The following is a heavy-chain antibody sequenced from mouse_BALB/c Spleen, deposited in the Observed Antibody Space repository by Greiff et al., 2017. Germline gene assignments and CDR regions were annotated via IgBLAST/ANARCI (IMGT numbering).Heavy chain of an antibody. D-gene: IGHD3-1*01. J-gene: IGHJ2*01. Sequence: QVQLQQSAAELARPGASVKMSCKASGYTFTSYTMHWVKQRPGPGLEWIGYINPSSGYTEYNQKFKDKTTLTADKSSSTAYMQLSSLTSEDSAVYYCARSGHGDYFDYWGQGTTLTVSS. V-gene: IGHV1-4*02. CDR1: GYTFTSYT. CDR2: INPSSGYT. CDR3: ARSGHGDYFDY.